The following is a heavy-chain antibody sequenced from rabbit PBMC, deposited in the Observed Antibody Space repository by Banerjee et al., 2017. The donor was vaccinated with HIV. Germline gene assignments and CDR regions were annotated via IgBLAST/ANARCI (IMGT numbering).Heavy chain of an antibody. Sequence: QSLEESGGDLVKPGASLTLTCTASGFDFSSHAMCWVRQAPGKGLEWIACIYTGRSGNIYYASWAKGRFTISKTSSTTVTLQMTSLTAADTATYFCARERGNIGYGRYDLWGQGTLVTVS. CDR3: ARERGNIGYGRYDL. D-gene: IGHD1-1*01. J-gene: IGHJ3*01. CDR1: GFDFSSHA. V-gene: IGHV1S40*01. CDR2: IYTGRSGNI.